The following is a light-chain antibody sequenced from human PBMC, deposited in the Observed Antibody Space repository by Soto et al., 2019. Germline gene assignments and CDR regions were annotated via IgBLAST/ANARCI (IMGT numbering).Light chain of an antibody. V-gene: IGLV2-11*01. CDR1: SSDVSGYNY. CDR2: DVS. CDR3: CSYAGSSYV. J-gene: IGLJ1*01. Sequence: QSVLTQPLSVSGSPGQSVTSSCTGTSSDVSGYNYVSWYQQHPGKAPKLMIYDVSKRPSGVPDRFSGSKSGNTASLTISGLQAEDEADYYCCSYAGSSYVFGTGTKVPS.